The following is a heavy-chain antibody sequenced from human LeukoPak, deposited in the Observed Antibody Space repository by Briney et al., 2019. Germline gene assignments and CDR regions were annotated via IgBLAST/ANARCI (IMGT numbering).Heavy chain of an antibody. Sequence: PGGSLRLSCAASDFSFITYAMSWVRQAPGKGLEWVSTISGGGDATYYADSVKGRFTISRDNSKNTLYLQMNSLRAEDTAVYYCAKVVGDGYYFDYWGQGTLVTVSS. J-gene: IGHJ4*02. CDR3: AKVVGDGYYFDY. D-gene: IGHD5-24*01. CDR1: DFSFITYA. CDR2: ISGGGDAT. V-gene: IGHV3-23*01.